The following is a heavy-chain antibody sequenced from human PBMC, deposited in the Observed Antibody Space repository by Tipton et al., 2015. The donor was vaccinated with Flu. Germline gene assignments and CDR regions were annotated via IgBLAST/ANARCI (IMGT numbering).Heavy chain of an antibody. CDR3: ARLSLSFNAVDI. CDR1: GGSIGVTTCY. J-gene: IGHJ3*02. D-gene: IGHD2/OR15-2a*01. V-gene: IGHV4-39*07. CDR2: VYYTGGT. Sequence: LRLSCTVSGGSIGVTTCYWGWIRQPPGKGLEYIGSVYYTGGTYFNPSLKSRVTVSIDTSKKQFSLKLNSVTAADTAVYYCARLSLSFNAVDIWGQGTTVIVAS.